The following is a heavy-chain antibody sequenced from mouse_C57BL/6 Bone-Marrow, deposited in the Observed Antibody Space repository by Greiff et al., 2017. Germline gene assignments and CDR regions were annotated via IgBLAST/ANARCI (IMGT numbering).Heavy chain of an antibody. V-gene: IGHV1-82*01. J-gene: IGHJ2*01. D-gene: IGHD1-1*01. CDR1: GYAFSSSW. CDR3: ASFYYYGSSPDYFDY. Sequence: QVQLQQSGPELVKPGASVKISCKASGYAFSSSWMNWVKQRPGKGLEWIGRIYPGDGDTNYNGKFKGKATLTADKSSSTAYMQLSSLTSEDSAVYFCASFYYYGSSPDYFDYWGQGTTLTVSS. CDR2: IYPGDGDT.